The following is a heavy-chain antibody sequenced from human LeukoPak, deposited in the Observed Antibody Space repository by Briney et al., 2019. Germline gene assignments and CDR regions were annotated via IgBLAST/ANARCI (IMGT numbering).Heavy chain of an antibody. D-gene: IGHD3-3*01. CDR2: ISGSGGST. CDR3: AKALADFWSGSLGYYYYRDG. CDR1: GFTFSSYA. J-gene: IGHJ6*03. V-gene: IGHV3-23*01. Sequence: PGGSLRLSCAASGFTFSSYAMSWVRQAPGKGLEWVSAISGSGGSTYYADSVKGRFTISRDNSKNTLYLQMNSLRAEETAVYYCAKALADFWSGSLGYYYYRDGWGKGTTVTVSS.